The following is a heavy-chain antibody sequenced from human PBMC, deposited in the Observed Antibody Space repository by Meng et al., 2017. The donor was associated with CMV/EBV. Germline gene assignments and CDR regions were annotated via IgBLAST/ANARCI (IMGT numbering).Heavy chain of an antibody. CDR1: GGSFSGYY. CDR2: IYYSGST. D-gene: IGHD1-7*01. CDR3: ARALLAGTTFLVFDP. J-gene: IGHJ5*02. V-gene: IGHV4-59*01. Sequence: SETLSLTCAVYGGSFSGYYWSWIRQPPGKGLEWIGYIYYSGSTNYNPSLKSRVTISVDTSKNQFSLKLSSVTAADTAVYYCARALLAGTTFLVFDPWGQGTLVTVSS.